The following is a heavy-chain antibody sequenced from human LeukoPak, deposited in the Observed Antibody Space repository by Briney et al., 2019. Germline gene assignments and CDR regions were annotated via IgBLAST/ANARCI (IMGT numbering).Heavy chain of an antibody. Sequence: SDTLSLTCTVSYASTNNYPCCWMLPPPIAGLERISFISDTGDTNHNPSLKSRLTMSADTSKKQLSLKLTSVTAADTAVYYCARGGFPNTGGFYPWGQGILVIVSS. CDR2: ISDTGDT. CDR1: YASTNNYP. J-gene: IGHJ5*02. V-gene: IGHV4-59*12. D-gene: IGHD2-8*02. CDR3: ARGGFPNTGGFYP.